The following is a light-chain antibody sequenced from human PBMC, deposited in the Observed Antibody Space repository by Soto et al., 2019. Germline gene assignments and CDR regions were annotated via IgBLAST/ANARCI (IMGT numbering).Light chain of an antibody. J-gene: IGKJ1*01. V-gene: IGKV3-15*01. Sequence: EIVMTQSPATLSVSPGERATLSCRASRRISSNLAWYPQKPGQAPRLLIYGASTRATGIPARFSGSGSETEFTLTISSLQSEDFAVYYCQQFNNWPPWSFGQGTKVEIK. CDR1: RRISSN. CDR2: GAS. CDR3: QQFNNWPPWS.